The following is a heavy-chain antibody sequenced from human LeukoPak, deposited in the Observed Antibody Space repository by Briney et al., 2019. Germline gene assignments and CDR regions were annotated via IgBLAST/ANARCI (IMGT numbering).Heavy chain of an antibody. CDR2: IRYDGSNK. J-gene: IGHJ4*02. CDR1: GFTFSSYG. V-gene: IGHV3-30*02. D-gene: IGHD1-26*01. Sequence: GGSPRLSCAASGFTFSSYGMHWVRQAPGKGLEWVAFIRYDGSNKYYADSVKGRFTISRDNSKNTLYLQMNSLRAEDTAVYYCAKVGGFVGATTAHFDYWGQGTLVTVSS. CDR3: AKVGGFVGATTAHFDY.